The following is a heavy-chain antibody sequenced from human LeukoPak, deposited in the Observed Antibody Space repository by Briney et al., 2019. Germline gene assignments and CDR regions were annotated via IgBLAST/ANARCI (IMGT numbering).Heavy chain of an antibody. CDR2: ISAYNGNT. D-gene: IGHD2-15*01. V-gene: IGHV1-18*01. Sequence: ASVKVSCKASGYTFTNYGFNWVRQAPGQGLEWMGWISAYNGNTNYAQKLQGRVTMTTDTSTSTAYMELRSLRSDDTAVYYCARDRGDIVVVVAATLFDYWGQGTLVTVSS. J-gene: IGHJ4*02. CDR3: ARDRGDIVVVVAATLFDY. CDR1: GYTFTNYG.